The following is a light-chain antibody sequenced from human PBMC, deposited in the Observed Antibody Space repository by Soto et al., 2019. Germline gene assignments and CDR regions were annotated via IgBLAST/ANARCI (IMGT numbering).Light chain of an antibody. CDR2: KAS. CDR3: QQYNSYWT. J-gene: IGKJ1*01. V-gene: IGKV1-5*03. CDR1: QSISSW. Sequence: DIQRTQSPSTLSASVGDRVTITCRASQSISSWLAWYQQKPGKAPKLLIYKASSLESGVPSRFSGSGSGTEFTLTISSLQPDGFATYYCQQYNSYWTFGQGTKVDI.